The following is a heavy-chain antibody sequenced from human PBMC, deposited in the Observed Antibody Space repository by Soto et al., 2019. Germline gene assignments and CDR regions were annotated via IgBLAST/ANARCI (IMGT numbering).Heavy chain of an antibody. Sequence: XSVKVSFKASCYTFTHFYITWVRQAPGQGLEWMGAISPHNFNTNYAQKFRGRVTLTTEKSTNTAYMDLRSLTSDDTAVYYCARDEGGYDILTGYYKAHHFDYWGQGVPVTVSS. J-gene: IGHJ4*02. CDR3: ARDEGGYDILTGYYKAHHFDY. CDR2: ISPHNFNT. CDR1: CYTFTHFY. D-gene: IGHD3-9*01. V-gene: IGHV1-18*01.